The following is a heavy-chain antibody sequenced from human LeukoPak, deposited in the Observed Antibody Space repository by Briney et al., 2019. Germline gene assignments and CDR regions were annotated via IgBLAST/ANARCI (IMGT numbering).Heavy chain of an antibody. D-gene: IGHD6-6*01. Sequence: SETLSLTCAVYGGSFSGYYWSWIRQPPGKGLEWIGEISHSGSTNYNPSLKSRVTISVDTSKNQFSLKLSSVTAADTAVYYCARYSDSSSSNNNYWGQGTLVTVSS. J-gene: IGHJ4*02. CDR3: ARYSDSSSSNNNY. CDR1: GGSFSGYY. CDR2: ISHSGST. V-gene: IGHV4-34*01.